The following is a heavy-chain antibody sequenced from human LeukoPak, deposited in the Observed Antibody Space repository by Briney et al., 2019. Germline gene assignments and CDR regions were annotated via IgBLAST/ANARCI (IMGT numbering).Heavy chain of an antibody. CDR1: GYTFTSYY. CDR3: ARHDYGIAAAGTFGY. J-gene: IGHJ4*02. CDR2: SNPSGGST. D-gene: IGHD6-13*01. Sequence: ASVKVSCKASGYTFTSYYMHWVRQAPGQGLEWMGISNPSGGSTSYAQKFQGRVTMTRDTSTSTVYMELSSLRSEDTAVYYCARHDYGIAAAGTFGYWGQGTLVTVSS. V-gene: IGHV1-46*01.